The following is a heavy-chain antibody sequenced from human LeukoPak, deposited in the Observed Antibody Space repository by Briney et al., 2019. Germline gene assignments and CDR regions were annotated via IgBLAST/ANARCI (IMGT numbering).Heavy chain of an antibody. CDR3: ARDWVTMVRTNYYYYGMDV. J-gene: IGHJ6*04. CDR2: ISSSGSTI. V-gene: IGHV3-48*03. Sequence: PGGSLRLSCAASVFTFCRYEMKWVRQAPGKGLEWVSYISSSGSTIYYAVSVERRFTISRDNAKNSLYLQMNSLRAEDTAVYYCARDWVTMVRTNYYYYGMDVWGKGTTVTVSS. CDR1: VFTFCRYE. D-gene: IGHD3-10*01.